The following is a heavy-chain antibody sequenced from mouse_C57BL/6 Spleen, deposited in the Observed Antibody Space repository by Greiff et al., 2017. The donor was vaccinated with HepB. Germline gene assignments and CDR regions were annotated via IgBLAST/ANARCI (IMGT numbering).Heavy chain of an antibody. V-gene: IGHV1-64*01. D-gene: IGHD1-1*01. J-gene: IGHJ4*01. Sequence: QVQLQQPGAELVKPGASVKLSCKASGYTFTSYWMHWVKQRPGQGLEWIGMIHPNSGSTNYNEKFKSKATLTVDKSSSTAYMQLSSLTSEDSAVYYCANSITAVVPYGMDYWGQGTSVTVSS. CDR2: IHPNSGST. CDR1: GYTFTSYW. CDR3: ANSITAVVPYGMDY.